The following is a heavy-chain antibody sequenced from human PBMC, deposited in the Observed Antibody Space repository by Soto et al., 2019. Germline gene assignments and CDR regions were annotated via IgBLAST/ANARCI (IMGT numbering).Heavy chain of an antibody. CDR2: ISAGNCNT. V-gene: IGHV1-3*01. CDR3: ASSFTVPAALGY. D-gene: IGHD2-2*01. Sequence: QVQLVQSGAEVKKPGASVKVSCKASGYTFTSYAMHWVRQAPGQRLEWMGWISAGNCNTKYSQKFQGRVTITKDTSAGKADMELRSLRSEDTGVCDCASSFTVPAALGYWGQGTMVTFSS. CDR1: GYTFTSYA. J-gene: IGHJ4*02.